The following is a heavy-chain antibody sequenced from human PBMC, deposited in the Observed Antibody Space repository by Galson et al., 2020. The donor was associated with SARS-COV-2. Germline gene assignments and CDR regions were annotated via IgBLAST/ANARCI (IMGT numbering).Heavy chain of an antibody. Sequence: SETLSLTCAVYGGSFNGYYWTWIRQPPGKGLEWIGDINHSGSTKYNPSLKSRVTISVDTSKNQFSLKLRSVTAADTAVYYCARPNWCSSASCYAEYFQQWGQGTLVTVSS. CDR1: GGSFNGYY. CDR2: INHSGST. D-gene: IGHD2-2*01. J-gene: IGHJ1*01. CDR3: ARPNWCSSASCYAEYFQQ. V-gene: IGHV4-34*01.